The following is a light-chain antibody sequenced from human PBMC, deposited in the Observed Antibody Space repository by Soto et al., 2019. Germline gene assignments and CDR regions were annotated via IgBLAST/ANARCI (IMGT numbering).Light chain of an antibody. J-gene: IGKJ1*01. V-gene: IGKV3-15*01. CDR3: QQHNNWPQWT. CDR1: HSVSRN. Sequence: EILMTQSPATLSVSPGERATLSCRASHSVSRNLAWYQQKPGQTPRLLIYGASARATGTPARFSGSGSGTEYTLTISSVQSEDFAVYYCQQHNNWPQWTFGQGTKVEIK. CDR2: GAS.